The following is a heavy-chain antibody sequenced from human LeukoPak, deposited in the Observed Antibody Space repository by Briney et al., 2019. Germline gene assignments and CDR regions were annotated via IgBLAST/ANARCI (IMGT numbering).Heavy chain of an antibody. J-gene: IGHJ5*02. CDR2: INHSGST. D-gene: IGHD2-2*01. V-gene: IGHV4-34*01. Sequence: PSETLSLTCAVYGGSFSGYYWSWIRQPPGKGLEWIGEINHSGSTNYNPSLKSRVTISVDTSKNQFSLKLSSVTAADTAVYYCAGATHKGYCSSTSCYFWFDPWGQGTLVTVSS. CDR3: AGATHKGYCSSTSCYFWFDP. CDR1: GGSFSGYY.